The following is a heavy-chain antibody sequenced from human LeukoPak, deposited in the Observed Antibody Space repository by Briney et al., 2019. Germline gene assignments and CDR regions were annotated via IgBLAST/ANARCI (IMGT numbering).Heavy chain of an antibody. J-gene: IGHJ4*02. Sequence: ASVKVSCKASGYTFTGYYMHWVRQAPGQGLEWMGIINPSGGSTNYAQKFQGRVTMTRDMSTSTVYMELSSLRSEDTAVYYCARAWLESRIYFDYWGQGTLVTVSS. CDR2: INPSGGST. CDR1: GYTFTGYY. V-gene: IGHV1-46*01. D-gene: IGHD6-19*01. CDR3: ARAWLESRIYFDY.